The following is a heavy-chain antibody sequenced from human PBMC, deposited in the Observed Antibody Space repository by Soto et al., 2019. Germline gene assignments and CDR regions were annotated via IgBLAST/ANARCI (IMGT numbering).Heavy chain of an antibody. D-gene: IGHD6-13*01. CDR3: AHRGSSSWYYFDY. CDR2: IYWDDDK. V-gene: IGHV2-5*02. J-gene: IGHJ4*02. CDR1: GFSLSTSGVG. Sequence: QITLKESGPTLVKPTQTLTVTCTFSGFSLSTSGVGVGWIRQPPGKALEWLALIYWDDDKRYSPSLKSRLTITKDTSKNRVVLTMTNMDPVDTATYYCAHRGSSSWYYFDYWGQGTLVTVSS.